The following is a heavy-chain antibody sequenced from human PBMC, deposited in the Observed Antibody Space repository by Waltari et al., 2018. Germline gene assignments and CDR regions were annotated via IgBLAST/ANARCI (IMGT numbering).Heavy chain of an antibody. D-gene: IGHD1-1*01. CDR2: ISYYGSNK. V-gene: IGHV3-30-3*01. CDR3: ARDLFGTGYFQH. Sequence: QVQLVESGGGVVQPGRSLRLSCAASGFTFSSYARHWVRQGPGQGLEWVSVISYYGSNKSYAYSVKGLFTISRDNSKYALYLQINSLRAEDTAVYYCARDLFGTGYFQHWGQGTLVTVSS. CDR1: GFTFSSYA. J-gene: IGHJ1*01.